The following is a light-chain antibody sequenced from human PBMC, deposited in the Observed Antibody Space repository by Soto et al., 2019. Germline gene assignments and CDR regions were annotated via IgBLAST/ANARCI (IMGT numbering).Light chain of an antibody. CDR2: AAS. J-gene: IGKJ1*01. CDR3: QQYYSYPRT. Sequence: AIRMTQSPSSFSASTGDRVTITCRASQGISSYLAWYQQKPGKAPKLLIYAASTLQSGVPSRFSGSGSGTDFTLTISCLQSEDFATYYCQQYYSYPRTFGQGTKVEF. V-gene: IGKV1-8*01. CDR1: QGISSY.